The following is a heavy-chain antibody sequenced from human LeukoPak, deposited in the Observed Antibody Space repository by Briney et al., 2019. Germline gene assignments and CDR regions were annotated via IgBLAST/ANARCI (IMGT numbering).Heavy chain of an antibody. V-gene: IGHV4-4*07. Sequence: SETLSLTCTVSGGSISSYYWSWIRQPAGKRLEWIGRIYTSGSTNYNPSLKSRVTMSVDTSKNQFSLKLSSVTAADTAVYYCARDNDYGGTFDYWGQGTLVTVSS. CDR2: IYTSGST. D-gene: IGHD4-17*01. CDR1: GGSISSYY. CDR3: ARDNDYGGTFDY. J-gene: IGHJ4*02.